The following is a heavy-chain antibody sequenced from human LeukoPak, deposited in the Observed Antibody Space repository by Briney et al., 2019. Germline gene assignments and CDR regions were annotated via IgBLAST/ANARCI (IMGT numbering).Heavy chain of an antibody. CDR1: GFTFDDYA. CDR3: ARGPYHYDLSGGLG. CDR2: ISSSSTYI. J-gene: IGHJ4*02. Sequence: RAGGSLRLSCAASGFTFDDYAMHWVRQAPGKGMEWVSSISSSSTYIYYADSVKGRFTISRDNAKNSLYLQMNSLRAEDTAVYYCARGPYHYDLSGGLGWGQGTLVTVSS. V-gene: IGHV3-21*01. D-gene: IGHD3-22*01.